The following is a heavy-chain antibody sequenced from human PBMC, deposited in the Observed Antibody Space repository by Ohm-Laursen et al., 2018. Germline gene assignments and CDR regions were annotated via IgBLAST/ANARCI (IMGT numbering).Heavy chain of an antibody. CDR2: ISSSGSTI. CDR3: PRESPELGPDAFDI. D-gene: IGHD3-10*01. Sequence: GSLRLSCAASGFTFSSYGMHWVRQAPGKGLEWVSYISSSGSTIYYADSVKGRFTISRDNAKNSLYLQMNSLRAEDTAVYYCPRESPELGPDAFDIWGQGTMVTVSS. J-gene: IGHJ3*02. V-gene: IGHV3-48*04. CDR1: GFTFSSYG.